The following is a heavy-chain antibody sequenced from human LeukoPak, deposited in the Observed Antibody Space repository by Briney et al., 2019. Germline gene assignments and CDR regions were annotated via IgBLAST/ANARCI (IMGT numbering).Heavy chain of an antibody. CDR3: ARSKAHLSTSWYGTWFDP. Sequence: SETLSLTCTVSGYSVSSGYYWGWIRQPPGKGLEWIGSMYHSGDTYYNPSLKSRVTISVDTSKNQLSLKLRSVTAADTAVYYCARSKAHLSTSWYGTWFDPWGQGTLVTVSS. D-gene: IGHD2-2*01. J-gene: IGHJ5*02. V-gene: IGHV4-38-2*02. CDR1: GYSVSSGYY. CDR2: MYHSGDT.